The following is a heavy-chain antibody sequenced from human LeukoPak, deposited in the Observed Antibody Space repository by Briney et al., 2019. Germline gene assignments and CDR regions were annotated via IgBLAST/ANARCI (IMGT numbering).Heavy chain of an antibody. V-gene: IGHV4-4*07. D-gene: IGHD3-3*01. J-gene: IGHJ5*02. CDR2: IYTSGST. CDR3: ARGPPYYDFWSGNNWFDP. Sequence: PSETLSLTCTFSGGSISSYYWSWIRQPAGKGLEWIGRIYTSGSTNYNPSLKSRVTMSVDTSKNQLSLKLSSVTAADTAVYYCARGPPYYDFWSGNNWFDPWGQGTLVTVSS. CDR1: GGSISSYY.